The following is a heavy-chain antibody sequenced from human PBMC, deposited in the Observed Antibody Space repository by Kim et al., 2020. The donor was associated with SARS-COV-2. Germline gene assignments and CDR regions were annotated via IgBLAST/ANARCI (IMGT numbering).Heavy chain of an antibody. CDR2: ST. Sequence: STTYNPSLRSRVTLSVDTSKNQFSLNLRSVTAADTAVYYCARGPGAAFDYWGQGTLVTVSS. CDR3: ARGPGAAFDY. J-gene: IGHJ4*02. V-gene: IGHV4-4*07. D-gene: IGHD3-10*01.